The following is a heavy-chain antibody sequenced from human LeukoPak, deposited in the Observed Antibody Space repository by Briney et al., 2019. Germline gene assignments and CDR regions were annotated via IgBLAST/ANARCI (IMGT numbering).Heavy chain of an antibody. D-gene: IGHD6-13*01. J-gene: IGHJ1*01. CDR3: ASSIAAAGAEYFQH. CDR2: IYTSGST. CDR1: GGSISSYY. Sequence: SETLSLTCTASGGSISSYYWSWIRQPAGKGLEWTGRIYTSGSTNYNPSLKSRVTMSVDTSKNQFSLKLSSVTAADTAVYYCASSIAAAGAEYFQHWGQGTLVTVSS. V-gene: IGHV4-4*07.